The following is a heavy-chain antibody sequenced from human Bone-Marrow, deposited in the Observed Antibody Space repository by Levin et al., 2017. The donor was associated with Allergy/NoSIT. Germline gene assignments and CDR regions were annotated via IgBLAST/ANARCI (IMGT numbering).Heavy chain of an antibody. D-gene: IGHD1-1*01. J-gene: IGHJ4*02. CDR2: IYGDGAE. CDR1: GFSLSPAEVG. V-gene: IGHV2-5*02. Sequence: SGPTLVKPPQTLTLTCTFSGFSLSPAEVGVGWIRQPPGKALEWLALIYGDGAERYSPSLKSRLTITKDTSKNQVVLTMTNMDPVDTATYYCAQRGQTTTAFDYWGQGTLVTVSS. CDR3: AQRGQTTTAFDY.